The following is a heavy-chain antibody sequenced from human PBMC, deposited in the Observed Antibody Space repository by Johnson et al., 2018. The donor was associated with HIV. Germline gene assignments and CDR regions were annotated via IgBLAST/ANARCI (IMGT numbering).Heavy chain of an antibody. CDR2: INWNGPST. CDR3: ARVTGVCSGGRCGDAYDS. Sequence: VQLVESGGGVVRPGGSLRLSCAASGFTFDDYGMSWVRRAPGRGLEWVSYINWNGPSTGYADSVKGRFTISRDNAKDSLYLQMNSLSAEDTALYYCARVTGVCSGGRCGDAYDSWDQGTMVTVSS. CDR1: GFTFDDYG. V-gene: IGHV3-20*04. D-gene: IGHD2-15*01. J-gene: IGHJ3*02.